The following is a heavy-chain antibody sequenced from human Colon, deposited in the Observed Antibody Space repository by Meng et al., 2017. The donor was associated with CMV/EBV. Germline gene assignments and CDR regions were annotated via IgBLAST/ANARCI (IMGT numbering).Heavy chain of an antibody. D-gene: IGHD1-26*01. V-gene: IGHV3-15*01. CDR3: TALLIVGPSLIDY. Sequence: GGSLRLSCAASGFTITNGWMSWVRQAPGKGLEWVGRFKSISDGGTRDYAAPVKGRFTISRDDSKNTLYLHMNSLKTEDTAVYYCTALLIVGPSLIDYWGQGTLVTVSS. J-gene: IGHJ4*02. CDR2: FKSISDGGTR. CDR1: GFTITNGW.